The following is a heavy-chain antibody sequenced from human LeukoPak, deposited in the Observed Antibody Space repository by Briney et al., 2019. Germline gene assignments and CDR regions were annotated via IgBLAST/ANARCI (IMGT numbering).Heavy chain of an antibody. CDR2: INPNSGGT. V-gene: IGHV1-2*02. Sequence: ASVKVSCKASGYTFTGYYMHWVRQAPGQGLEWMGWINPNSGGTNYAQKFQGRVTMTRDTSISTAYMELSRLRSDDTAVYYCARDQGAGTDRFWMNYYGMDAWGQGTTVTVSS. J-gene: IGHJ6*02. CDR3: ARDQGAGTDRFWMNYYGMDA. D-gene: IGHD6-13*01. CDR1: GYTFTGYY.